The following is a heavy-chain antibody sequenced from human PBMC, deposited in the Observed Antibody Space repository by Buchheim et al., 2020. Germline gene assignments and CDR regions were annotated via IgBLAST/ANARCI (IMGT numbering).Heavy chain of an antibody. D-gene: IGHD1-7*01. CDR1: GFTFSSFA. V-gene: IGHV3-23*01. CDR2: IGNGGST. J-gene: IGHJ5*02. Sequence: EVQLLESGGGLVQPGESLRVSCAASGFTFSSFAMSWVRQAPGKGLEWVSAIGNGGSTYYADSVKGRFTVSRDNSKNTLSLQMNSLRAEDTAVYFCAKSPGITGTTGFWFDAWGQGTL. CDR3: AKSPGITGTTGFWFDA.